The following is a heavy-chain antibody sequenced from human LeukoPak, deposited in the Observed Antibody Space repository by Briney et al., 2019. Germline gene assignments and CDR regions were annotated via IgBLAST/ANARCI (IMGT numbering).Heavy chain of an antibody. CDR2: ISSSGSTI. V-gene: IGHV3-11*01. D-gene: IGHD2-15*01. Sequence: PGGSLRLSCGASGFTFSDYYMSWIRQAPGKGLEWVSYISSSGSTIYYADSVKGRFTISRDNAKNSLYLQMNSLRAEDTAVYYCASIGYCSGGSCYGTGAFDYWGQGTLVTVSS. J-gene: IGHJ4*02. CDR3: ASIGYCSGGSCYGTGAFDY. CDR1: GFTFSDYY.